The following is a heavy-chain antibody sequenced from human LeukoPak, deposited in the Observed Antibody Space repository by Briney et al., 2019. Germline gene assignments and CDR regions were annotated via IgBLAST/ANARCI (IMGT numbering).Heavy chain of an antibody. Sequence: SETLSLTCTVSGCSISSSSYYWGWIRQPPGKGLEWFGSIYYSGSTYYNPSLKSRVTISVDTSKNQFSLTLSSVTAADTAVYYCARLSAGMGYWGQGTLVTVSS. D-gene: IGHD6-19*01. CDR2: IYYSGST. CDR3: ARLSAGMGY. V-gene: IGHV4-39*01. J-gene: IGHJ4*02. CDR1: GCSISSSSYY.